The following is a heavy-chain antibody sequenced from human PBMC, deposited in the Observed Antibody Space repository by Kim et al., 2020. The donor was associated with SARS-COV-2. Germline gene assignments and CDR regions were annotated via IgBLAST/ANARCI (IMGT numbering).Heavy chain of an antibody. D-gene: IGHD3-22*01. J-gene: IGHJ5*02. CDR3: ARSSSGYYSNWFDP. Sequence: AGSGKGRLTISRDNSQNTLYLQMNSLRAEDTAVYYCARSSSGYYSNWFDPWGQGTLVTVSS. V-gene: IGHV3-30*01.